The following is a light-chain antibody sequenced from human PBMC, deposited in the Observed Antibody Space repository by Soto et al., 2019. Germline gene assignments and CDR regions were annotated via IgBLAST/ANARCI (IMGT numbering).Light chain of an antibody. Sequence: QSVLTQPPSVSGAPGQRVTISCTGSSSNIGAGYDVHWYQQLPGTAPKLLIYANGNRPSGVPDRFSGSKSGTSASLASTGRKAEDEADYYCQSYDRSLSGYVLGTGTKVTVL. J-gene: IGLJ1*01. CDR1: SSNIGAGYD. V-gene: IGLV1-40*01. CDR3: QSYDRSLSGYV. CDR2: ANG.